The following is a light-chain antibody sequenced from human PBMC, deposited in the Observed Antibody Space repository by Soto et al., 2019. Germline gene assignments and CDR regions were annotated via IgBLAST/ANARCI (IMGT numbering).Light chain of an antibody. CDR1: SSNIGSYT. Sequence: QSVLTQPPSASRTPGQTVTVSCSGSSSNIGSYTVNWYQQLPGTAPKLVIYSNHQRPSGVPDRFSGSKSGTSASLAISGLQSEDEADYYCAAWDDSLNGSVFGSGTKVTVL. CDR3: AAWDDSLNGSV. CDR2: SNH. J-gene: IGLJ1*01. V-gene: IGLV1-44*01.